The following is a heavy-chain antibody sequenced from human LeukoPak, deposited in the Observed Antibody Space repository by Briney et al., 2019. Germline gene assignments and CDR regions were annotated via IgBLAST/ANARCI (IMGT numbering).Heavy chain of an antibody. CDR2: INTNTGNP. D-gene: IGHD3-10*01. Sequence: GASVKVSCKASGYTFTSYAMNWVRQAPGQGLEWMGWINTNTGNPTYAQGFTGRFVFSLDTSVSTAYLQISSLKAEDTAVYYCARPTMVRGVIATYLYFDYWGQGTLVTVSS. CDR1: GYTFTSYA. V-gene: IGHV7-4-1*02. CDR3: ARPTMVRGVIATYLYFDY. J-gene: IGHJ4*02.